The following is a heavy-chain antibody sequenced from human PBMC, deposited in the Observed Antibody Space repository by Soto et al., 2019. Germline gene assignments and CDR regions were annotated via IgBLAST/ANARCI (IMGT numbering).Heavy chain of an antibody. CDR2: INVGNGNT. D-gene: IGHD6-19*01. Sequence: GASVKVSCKASGYTFTTYAMHWVRQAPGQRLEWMGWINVGNGNTKFSQNFQGRVTFTRDTSASIAYMELSSLRSEDSAVYYCARGVEAGHNWFAPSGQGTLVTVSS. CDR1: GYTFTTYA. J-gene: IGHJ5*02. CDR3: ARGVEAGHNWFAP. V-gene: IGHV1-3*01.